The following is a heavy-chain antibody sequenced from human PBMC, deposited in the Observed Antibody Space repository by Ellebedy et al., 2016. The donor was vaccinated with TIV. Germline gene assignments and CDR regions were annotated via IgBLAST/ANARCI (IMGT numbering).Heavy chain of an antibody. CDR3: VRGLTNYGSSSY. CDR2: INPNSGDT. Sequence: AASVKVSCKASGYTFTGYYIHWVRQAPGQGLEWVAWINPNSGDTAYAQNLQGRVTVTGDTSISTAYMELSRLISDDTAVYYCVRGLTNYGSSSYWGQGTLVTVSS. CDR1: GYTFTGYY. D-gene: IGHD3-22*01. V-gene: IGHV1-2*02. J-gene: IGHJ4*02.